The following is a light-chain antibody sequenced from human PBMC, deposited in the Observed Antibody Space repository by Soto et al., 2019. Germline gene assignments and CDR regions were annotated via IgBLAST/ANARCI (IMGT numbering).Light chain of an antibody. CDR3: QQRYVTPRT. CDR1: QSISSY. V-gene: IGKV1-39*01. Sequence: DVQMTQSPSSLSASVGDRVTITCRASQSISSYLNWYQQKPGKAPKLLINAASSLQSGVPSRFSGSGSGTEFALTISALQPEDFATYFCQQRYVTPRTFGQGTKVQIK. CDR2: AAS. J-gene: IGKJ1*01.